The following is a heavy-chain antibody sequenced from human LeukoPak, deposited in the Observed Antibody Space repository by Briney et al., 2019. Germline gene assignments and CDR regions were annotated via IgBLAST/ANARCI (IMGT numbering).Heavy chain of an antibody. V-gene: IGHV3-15*01. J-gene: IGHJ4*02. CDR1: GFTFSNAG. CDR2: IKSKTDRGTT. D-gene: IGHD5-18*01. Sequence: GGSLRLSCAASGFTFSNAGMSSGRQAPGKGLEWVVRIKSKTDRGTTDYAAPVKGRFTISRDDSKNTLYLQMNSLKTEDTAVYYCTTDYARDRAMVTSFDYWGQGTLVTVSS. CDR3: TTDYARDRAMVTSFDY.